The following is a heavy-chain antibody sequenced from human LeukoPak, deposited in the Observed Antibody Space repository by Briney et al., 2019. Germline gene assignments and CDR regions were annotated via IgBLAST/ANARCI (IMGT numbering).Heavy chain of an antibody. V-gene: IGHV3-21*01. CDR1: GFTFSSYS. CDR3: ARDHDDYGDY. J-gene: IGHJ4*02. Sequence: GSLRLSCAASGFTFSSYSMNWVRQAPGEGLEWVSSISSSSSYIYYADSVKGRFTISRDNAKNSLYLQMNSLRAEDTAVYYCARDHDDYGDYWGQGTLVTVSS. CDR2: ISSSSSYI. D-gene: IGHD3-3*01.